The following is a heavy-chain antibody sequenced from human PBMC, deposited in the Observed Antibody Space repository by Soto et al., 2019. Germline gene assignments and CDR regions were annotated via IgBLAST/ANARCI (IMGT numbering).Heavy chain of an antibody. D-gene: IGHD6-6*01. CDR1: SASLSSSTYY. CDR3: ASSSPFHY. J-gene: IGHJ4*02. V-gene: IGHV4-39*01. CDR2: IYYSGNT. Sequence: QLQLQESGPGLVKPSETLSLTCSVSSASLSSSTYYWSWIRQPPGRGPEWIGSIYYSGNTYYKPSLKSRVSIYIDTSRNKFSLKLTSVTAADTGVYYCASSSPFHYWGPGILVTVSS.